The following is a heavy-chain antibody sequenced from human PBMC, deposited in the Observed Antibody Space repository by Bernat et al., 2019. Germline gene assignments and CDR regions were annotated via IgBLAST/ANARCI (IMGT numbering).Heavy chain of an antibody. J-gene: IGHJ4*02. CDR1: GFTFSSYA. CDR2: ISGSGGST. D-gene: IGHD3-10*01. V-gene: IGHV3-23*01. Sequence: EVQLLESGGGLVQPGGSLRLSCAASGFTFSSYAMSWVRQAPGKGLEWVSAISGSGGSTYYADSVKGRFTISRDNSKNTLYLQMNSLRAEDTAVYYCAKDSDGSGSPRTGYFDYWGQGTLVTVSS. CDR3: AKDSDGSGSPRTGYFDY.